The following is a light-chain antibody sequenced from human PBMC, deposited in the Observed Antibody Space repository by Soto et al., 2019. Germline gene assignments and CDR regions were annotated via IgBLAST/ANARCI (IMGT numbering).Light chain of an antibody. CDR1: QTVRNNY. CDR2: DAS. V-gene: IGKV3-20*01. Sequence: EAGWTHSPCTLSLYPKEGATLSCRCSQTVRNNYLAWYQQKPGQDPRLLIYDASSRATGIPDRFSGGGSGTAFTLTISRLEPADFAVYYCQQYASSSPSTVGQGTRLEI. J-gene: IGKJ5*01. CDR3: QQYASSSPST.